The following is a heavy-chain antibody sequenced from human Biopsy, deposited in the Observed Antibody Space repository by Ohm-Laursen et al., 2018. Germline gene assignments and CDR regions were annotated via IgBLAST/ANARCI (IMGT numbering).Heavy chain of an antibody. V-gene: IGHV2-5*02. CDR1: GFSLNTGGVG. J-gene: IGHJ4*02. CDR2: VYWDDDK. D-gene: IGHD5-24*01. CDR3: AHSAGSDGFNVDFDY. Sequence: TQTLTLTCTFSGFSLNTGGVGVGWIRQPPGKALQWLALVYWDDDKRYSPTLKNRLTITKDTSQNQVVLTMTNMEPVDTGTYYCAHSAGSDGFNVDFDYWGQGTLATVPS.